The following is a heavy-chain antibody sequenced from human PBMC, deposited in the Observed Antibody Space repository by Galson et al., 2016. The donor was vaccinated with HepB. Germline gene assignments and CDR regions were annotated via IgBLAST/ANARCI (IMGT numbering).Heavy chain of an antibody. CDR2: INHSGST. V-gene: IGHV4-34*01. CDR1: GGSFSNYY. J-gene: IGHJ1*01. CDR3: ARKYVDVFASKPTRYFLH. Sequence: SETLSLTCAVYGGSFSNYYWNWIRQAPGKGLEWIGEINHSGSTNYNPSLKSRVTISVDMSKNQFSLNLTSVTAADTAVYYCARKYVDVFASKPTRYFLHWGQGTLVTVSS. D-gene: IGHD3-3*01.